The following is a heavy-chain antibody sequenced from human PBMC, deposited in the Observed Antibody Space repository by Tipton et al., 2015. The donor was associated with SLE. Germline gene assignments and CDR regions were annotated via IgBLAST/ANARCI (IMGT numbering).Heavy chain of an antibody. J-gene: IGHJ4*02. CDR3: ALLRYRSGWYPY. CDR2: ISDTGGSA. CDR1: GFTVSSYA. Sequence: SLRLSCVASGFTVSSYAVRWVRQAPGKGLEWVSYISDTGGSAYYAEAVKGRFTISRDNSKSTLYLQMNSLRAEDTAVYYCALLRYRSGWYPYWGQGTLVTVSS. V-gene: IGHV3-23*01. D-gene: IGHD6-19*01.